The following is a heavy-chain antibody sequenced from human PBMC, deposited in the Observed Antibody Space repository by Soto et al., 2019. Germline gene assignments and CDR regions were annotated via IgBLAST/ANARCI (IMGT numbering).Heavy chain of an antibody. CDR1: GCTFTSYA. J-gene: IGHJ4*02. Sequence: QVQLVQSGAEVKKPGASVKVSCKASGCTFTSYAMHWVRQAPGQRLEWMGWINAGNGNTKYSQKFQGRVTITRDTSASTAYMELSSLRSEDTAVYYCARGEFLSYDDYWGQGTLVTVSS. CDR2: INAGNGNT. V-gene: IGHV1-3*01. D-gene: IGHD3-16*01. CDR3: ARGEFLSYDDY.